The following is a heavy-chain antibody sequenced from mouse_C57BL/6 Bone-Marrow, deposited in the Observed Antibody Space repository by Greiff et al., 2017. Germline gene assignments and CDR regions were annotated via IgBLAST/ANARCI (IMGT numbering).Heavy chain of an antibody. D-gene: IGHD1-1*01. CDR1: GYAFSSSW. V-gene: IGHV1-82*01. J-gene: IGHJ2*01. CDR3: ATTVVATDY. CDR2: IYPGDGDT. Sequence: QVQLQQSGPELVKPGASVKISCKASGYAFSSSWMNWVKQRPGQGLEWIGRIYPGDGDTNYNGKFKGKATLTADKSSSTAYMQLSSLTSEDSAVYFCATTVVATDYWGQGTTRTVSS.